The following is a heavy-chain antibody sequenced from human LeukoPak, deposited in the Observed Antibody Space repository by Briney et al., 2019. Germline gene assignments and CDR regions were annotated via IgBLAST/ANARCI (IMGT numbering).Heavy chain of an antibody. V-gene: IGHV3-23*01. CDR1: GFSCSNYA. CDR3: AKGIYCTSTNCYTPSDH. J-gene: IGHJ4*02. Sequence: GGSLRLSCAASGFSCSNYAMSWVRQAPGKGLEWGSTISAGDGNTYYADSVQGRFTFSRDKSRNTLYLQMNSLRAEDTAIYYCAKGIYCTSTNCYTPSDHWGQGTLVTVSS. D-gene: IGHD2-2*02. CDR2: ISAGDGNT.